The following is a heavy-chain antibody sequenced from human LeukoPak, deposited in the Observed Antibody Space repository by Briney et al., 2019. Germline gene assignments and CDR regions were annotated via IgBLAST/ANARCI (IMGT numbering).Heavy chain of an antibody. D-gene: IGHD3-3*01. CDR3: ARARYTIFGVVIPGYFDY. J-gene: IGHJ4*02. CDR2: INTDGSST. V-gene: IGHV3-74*01. Sequence: GGSLRLSCAASGFTFSSYWMHWVRQAPGKGLVWVSRINTDGSSTSYADSVKGRFTISRDNAKNTLYLQMNSLRAEDTGVYYCARARYTIFGVVIPGYFDYWGQGTLVTVSS. CDR1: GFTFSSYW.